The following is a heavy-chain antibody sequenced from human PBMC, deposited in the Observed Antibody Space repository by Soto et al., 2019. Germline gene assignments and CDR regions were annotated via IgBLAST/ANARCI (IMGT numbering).Heavy chain of an antibody. CDR3: ARCLHCSNGGRFDP. J-gene: IGHJ5*02. CDR1: GVSISRSNW. V-gene: IGHV4-4*02. D-gene: IGHD2-8*01. CDR2: LYPSGGT. Sequence: SETLSLTCSVSGVSISRSNWWTWVRQAPGKGLEWIGELYPSGGTTYNPSLQNRVTISVDYSKSHLSLTLTSVTAADTAVYYCARCLHCSNGGRFDPWGQGALVNVS.